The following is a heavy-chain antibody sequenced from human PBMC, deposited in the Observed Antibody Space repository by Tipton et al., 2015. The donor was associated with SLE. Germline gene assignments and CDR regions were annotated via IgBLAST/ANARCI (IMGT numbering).Heavy chain of an antibody. V-gene: IGHV5-51*01. CDR3: ARLVTLVKGVDFYGLDV. J-gene: IGHJ6*02. CDR2: VYPDDSDT. CDR1: GYSFSHYW. D-gene: IGHD3-3*01. Sequence: QSGPEVKKSGESLRISCQASGYSFSHYWIGWVRQMPGRGLEWMGMVYPDDSDTRYSPSFQGQGIISADTSINTAYLQWSSLKAADSAIYYCARLVTLVKGVDFYGLDVWGQGTSVIVSS.